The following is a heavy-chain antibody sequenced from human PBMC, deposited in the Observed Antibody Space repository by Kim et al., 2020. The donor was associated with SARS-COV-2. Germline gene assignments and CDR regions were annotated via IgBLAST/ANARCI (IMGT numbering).Heavy chain of an antibody. D-gene: IGHD5-18*01. V-gene: IGHV3-30*18. CDR1: GFTFSSSC. CDR2: ISYDGSNK. CDR3: AKDKEGVYSYAFDY. J-gene: IGHJ4*01. Sequence: GGSLRLSCAASGFTFSSSCMHWVRQAPGKGLEWVAVISYDGSNKYYADSVKGRFTISRDNSKNTLYLQMNSLRAEDTAVYFCAKDKEGVYSYAFDYWG.